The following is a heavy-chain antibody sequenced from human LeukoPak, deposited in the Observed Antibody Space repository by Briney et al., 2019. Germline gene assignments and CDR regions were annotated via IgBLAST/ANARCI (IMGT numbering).Heavy chain of an antibody. J-gene: IGHJ4*02. Sequence: GGSLRLSCAASGFTFSSYAMHWVRQAPGKGLEWVAVISYDGSNKYYADSVKGRFTISRDNSKNTLYLQMNSLRAEDTAVYYCARDHGYYDSSGYLNFDYWGQGTLVTVSS. CDR1: GFTFSSYA. V-gene: IGHV3-30*04. CDR3: ARDHGYYDSSGYLNFDY. D-gene: IGHD3-22*01. CDR2: ISYDGSNK.